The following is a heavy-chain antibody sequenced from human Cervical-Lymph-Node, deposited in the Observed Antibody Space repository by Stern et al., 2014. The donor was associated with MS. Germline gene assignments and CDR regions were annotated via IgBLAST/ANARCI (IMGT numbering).Heavy chain of an antibody. CDR3: VKHEGRVVSYGADY. J-gene: IGHJ4*02. Sequence: QVQLQESGPGLLKPSETLSLTCTVSGGSISTTAYYWGWIRPPPGKGLEWIASVYYTGSAYYNPFLKSLFTISVDPSNNQFSPTLSSVTAADTAVYYCVKHEGRVVSYGADYGGQGTQVTVSS. D-gene: IGHD1-26*01. V-gene: IGHV4-39*01. CDR1: GGSISTTAYY. CDR2: VYYTGSA.